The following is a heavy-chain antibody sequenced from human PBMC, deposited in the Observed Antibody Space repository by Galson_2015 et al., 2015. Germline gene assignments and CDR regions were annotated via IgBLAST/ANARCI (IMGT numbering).Heavy chain of an antibody. CDR1: GGSISSGDYY. D-gene: IGHD3-16*01. J-gene: IGHJ4*02. CDR3: ARGAGSLVGEYFDY. V-gene: IGHV4-30-4*01. Sequence: QVQLQESGPGLVKPSQTLSLTCTVSGGSISSGDYYWSWIRQPPGKGLEWIGYIYYNPSLKSRVTISVDTSKNQFSLKLSSVTAADTAVYYCARGAGSLVGEYFDYWGQGTLVTVSS. CDR2: IYY.